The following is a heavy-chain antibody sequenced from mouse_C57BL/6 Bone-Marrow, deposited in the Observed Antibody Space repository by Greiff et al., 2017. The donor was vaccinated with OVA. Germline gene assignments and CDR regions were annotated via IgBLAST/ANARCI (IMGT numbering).Heavy chain of an antibody. CDR1: GYTFTDYN. D-gene: IGHD3-1*01. V-gene: IGHV1-18*01. CDR2: INPNNGGT. J-gene: IGHJ3*01. CDR3: ARSGYLLFAY. Sequence: DVQLQESGPELVKPGASVKIPCKASGYTFTDYNMDWVKQSHGKSLEWIGDINPNNGGTIYNQKFKGKATLTVDKSSSTAYMELRSLTSEDTAVYYCARSGYLLFAYWGQGTLVTVSA.